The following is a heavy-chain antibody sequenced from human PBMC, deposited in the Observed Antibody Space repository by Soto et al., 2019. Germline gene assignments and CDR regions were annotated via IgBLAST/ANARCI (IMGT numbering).Heavy chain of an antibody. Sequence: GGSLRLSCAASGFTFSNYYISWIRQAPGKRLEWISYISSSGATIYYADSVKGRFTTSRDNANNSLFLEMNSLRAEDTAVYYCVRVGYAYGNDPWGQGTLVTVSS. J-gene: IGHJ5*02. CDR3: VRVGYAYGNDP. CDR1: GFTFSNYY. CDR2: ISSSGATI. D-gene: IGHD3-10*01. V-gene: IGHV3-11*01.